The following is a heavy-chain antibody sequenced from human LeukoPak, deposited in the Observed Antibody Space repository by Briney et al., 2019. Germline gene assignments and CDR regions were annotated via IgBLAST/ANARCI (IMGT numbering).Heavy chain of an antibody. Sequence: PGGSLRLSCAASGFTFSSYSMNWVRQAPGKGLEWVSSISSSSSYIYYADSVKGRFTISRDNAKNSLYLQMNSLRAEDTAVYYCAKDTSIGKYCTSGVCSPFDYWGQGTLVTVSS. CDR1: GFTFSSYS. D-gene: IGHD2-8*01. J-gene: IGHJ4*02. CDR2: ISSSSSYI. V-gene: IGHV3-21*01. CDR3: AKDTSIGKYCTSGVCSPFDY.